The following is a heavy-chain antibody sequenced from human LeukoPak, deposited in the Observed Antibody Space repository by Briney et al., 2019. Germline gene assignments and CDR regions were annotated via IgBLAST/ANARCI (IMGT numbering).Heavy chain of an antibody. CDR3: ARDSPYSHDAFDI. J-gene: IGHJ3*02. D-gene: IGHD2-21*01. CDR2: IKQDGSEK. V-gene: IGHV3-7*01. CDR1: GFTFSSYW. Sequence: PGGSLRLSCAASGFTFSSYWMSWVRQAPGKGLEWVANIKQDGSEKYYVDSVKGRFTISRDNAKNSLYLQMNSLRAEDTAVYYCARDSPYSHDAFDIWGQGTMVTVS.